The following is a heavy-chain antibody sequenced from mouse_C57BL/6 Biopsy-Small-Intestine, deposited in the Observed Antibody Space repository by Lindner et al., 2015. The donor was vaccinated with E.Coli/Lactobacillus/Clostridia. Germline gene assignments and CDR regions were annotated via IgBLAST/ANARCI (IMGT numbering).Heavy chain of an antibody. J-gene: IGHJ3*01. CDR1: GYTFTSYW. CDR3: ARATYYDPFAY. CDR2: IHPNSGST. Sequence: VQLQESGAELVKPGASVKLSCKASGYTFTSYWMHWVKQRPGQGLEWIGMIHPNSGSTNYNEKFKSKATLTVDKSSSTAYMQLSSLTSEDSAVYFCARATYYDPFAYWGQGTLVTVSA. V-gene: IGHV1-64*01. D-gene: IGHD2-4*01.